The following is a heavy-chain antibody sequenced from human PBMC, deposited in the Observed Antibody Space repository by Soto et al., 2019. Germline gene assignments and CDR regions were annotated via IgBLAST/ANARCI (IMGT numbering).Heavy chain of an antibody. CDR3: ARREIQGPIDY. CDR2: IYYSGTT. J-gene: IGHJ4*02. V-gene: IGHV4-28*01. D-gene: IGHD1-26*01. CDR1: GYSISSKNW. Sequence: SETLYFTFAVSGYSISSKNWWGWIRQPPGKGLEWIGYIYYSGTTYYNPSLKSRVTMSVDTSKNLFSLKLISVTAMDTAVYYCARREIQGPIDYWGQGTLVTVS.